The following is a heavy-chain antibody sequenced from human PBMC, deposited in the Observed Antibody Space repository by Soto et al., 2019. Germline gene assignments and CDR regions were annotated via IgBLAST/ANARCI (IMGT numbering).Heavy chain of an antibody. V-gene: IGHV1-46*01. J-gene: IGHJ4*02. CDR3: ASAGWIQLWAFDY. Sequence: AASVKVSCKASGYTFTSYYMNWVRQAPGQGLEWMGIINPSGGSTSYAQKFQGRVTMTRDTSTSTVYMELSSLRSEDTAVYYCASAGWIQLWAFDYWGQGTLVTVSS. CDR1: GYTFTSYY. D-gene: IGHD5-18*01. CDR2: INPSGGST.